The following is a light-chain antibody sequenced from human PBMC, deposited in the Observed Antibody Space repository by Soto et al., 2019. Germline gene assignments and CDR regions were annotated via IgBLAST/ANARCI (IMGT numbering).Light chain of an antibody. J-gene: IGLJ2*01. CDR3: SSYAGSNNPVI. CDR2: EVS. V-gene: IGLV2-8*01. CDR1: SSDVGGYNY. Sequence: QSVLTQPPSASGSPGQSVTISCTGTSSDVGGYNYVSWYQQHPGQAPKFMIYEVSKRPSGVPDRFSGSKSGNTASLTVSGLQADDEADYYCSSYAGSNNPVIFGGGTQLTVL.